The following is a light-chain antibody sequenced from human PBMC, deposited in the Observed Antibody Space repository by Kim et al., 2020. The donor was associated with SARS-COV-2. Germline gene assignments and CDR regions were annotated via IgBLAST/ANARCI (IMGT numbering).Light chain of an antibody. V-gene: IGKV1D-16*01. Sequence: ASVGDRVTVTCPASQDIAGKLVWYQQKPENAPEALIYAASSLQSGVHSRFSGSGSGTDFTRTINSLQPEDFATYSCQQYYRYPIPFGQGTRLEIK. CDR2: AAS. CDR1: QDIAGK. CDR3: QQYYRYPIP. J-gene: IGKJ5*01.